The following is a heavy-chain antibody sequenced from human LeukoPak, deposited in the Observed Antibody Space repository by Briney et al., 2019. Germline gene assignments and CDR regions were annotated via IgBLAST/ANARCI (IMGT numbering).Heavy chain of an antibody. CDR1: GGSVSSSIDY. Sequence: SETLSLTCSVSGGSVSSSIDYWAWIRQPPGKGLEWIGSVYYRGFTYYNPSFGSRVSISIDTSKNQFSLILSSVTAADTAVYYCARLIIGSTTAGYWGQGTLFTVSS. J-gene: IGHJ4*02. CDR3: ARLIIGSTTAGY. D-gene: IGHD2/OR15-2a*01. V-gene: IGHV4-39*07. CDR2: VYYRGFT.